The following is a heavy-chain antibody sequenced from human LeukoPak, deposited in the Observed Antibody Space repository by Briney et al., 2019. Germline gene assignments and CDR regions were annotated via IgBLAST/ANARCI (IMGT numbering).Heavy chain of an antibody. J-gene: IGHJ6*02. CDR2: IYSSGST. CDR3: ARVTIFGPLGYYYYGMDV. CDR1: GGSISTFY. D-gene: IGHD3-3*01. Sequence: SETLSLTCTVSGGSISTFYWSWIRQSAGKGLEWIGRIYSSGSTNYNPSLKSRVTMSVDTSKNQFSLKLSSVTAADTAVYYCARVTIFGPLGYYYYGMDVWGQGTTVTVSS. V-gene: IGHV4-4*07.